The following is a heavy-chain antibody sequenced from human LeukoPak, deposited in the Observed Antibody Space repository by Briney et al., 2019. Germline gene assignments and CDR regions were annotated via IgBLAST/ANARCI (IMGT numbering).Heavy chain of an antibody. V-gene: IGHV4-31*03. CDR3: ARANPYYYDSSGYYYGFDY. CDR1: GGSISSGGYY. Sequence: SETLSLTCTVSGGSISSGGYYWSWIRQHPGKGLEWIGYIYYSGSTYYNPSLKSRVTISVDTSKNQFSLKLSSVTAADTAVYYCARANPYYYDSSGYYYGFDYWGQGTLVTVSS. J-gene: IGHJ4*02. CDR2: IYYSGST. D-gene: IGHD3-22*01.